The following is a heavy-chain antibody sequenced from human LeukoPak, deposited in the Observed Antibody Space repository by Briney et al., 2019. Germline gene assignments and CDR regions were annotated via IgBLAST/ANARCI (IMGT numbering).Heavy chain of an antibody. CDR3: AQGHSHTAMYF. D-gene: IGHD5-18*01. CDR1: GFTFSTFA. J-gene: IGHJ4*02. V-gene: IGHV3-30*02. CDR2: IRFVGSNT. Sequence: GGSLTLSCAASGFTFSTFAMICVRQAPGKGLEWVTFIRFVGSNTYYSDSVKGRFTISRDNSKKTLYLQMNSLRVEDTAVYYCAQGHSHTAMYFWGQGTLVTVSS.